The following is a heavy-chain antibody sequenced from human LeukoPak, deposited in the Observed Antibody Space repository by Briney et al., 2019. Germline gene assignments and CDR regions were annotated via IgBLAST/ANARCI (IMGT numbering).Heavy chain of an antibody. D-gene: IGHD2-2*01. CDR2: ISYDGSNK. J-gene: IGHJ6*03. CDR3: AREDSTPYCSSTSCYYYYYMDV. CDR1: GFTFSSYA. Sequence: PGGSLRLSCAASGFTFSSYAMHWVRQAPGKGLEWVAVISYDGSNKYYADSVKGRFTISRDNSKNTLYLQMNSLGAEDTAVYYWAREDSTPYCSSTSCYYYYYMDVWGKGTTVTVSS. V-gene: IGHV3-30-3*01.